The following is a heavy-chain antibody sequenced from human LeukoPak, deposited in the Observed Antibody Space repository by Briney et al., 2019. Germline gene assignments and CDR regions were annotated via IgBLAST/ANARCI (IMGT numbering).Heavy chain of an antibody. J-gene: IGHJ5*02. CDR3: AKGRSAVLLWFGEFS. Sequence: PGGSLRLSCAASGFTFSSYAMSWVRQAPGKGLEWVSAISGSGGSTYYADSVKGRFTISRDNPKNTLYLQMNSLRAEDTAVYYCAKGRSAVLLWFGEFSWGQGTLVTVSS. V-gene: IGHV3-23*01. D-gene: IGHD3-10*01. CDR2: ISGSGGST. CDR1: GFTFSSYA.